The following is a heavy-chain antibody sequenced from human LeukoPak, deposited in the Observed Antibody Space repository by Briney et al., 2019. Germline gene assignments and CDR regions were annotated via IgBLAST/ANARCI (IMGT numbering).Heavy chain of an antibody. V-gene: IGHV5-51*01. D-gene: IGHD2-21*01. CDR3: ALAVIASAFDFDI. CDR1: GYNFTSYW. J-gene: IGHJ3*02. Sequence: GESLKISCKGSGYNFTSYWIGWVRQMPGKGLEWMGIIYPADSDTRYSPSFQGQVTISADKSIGTAYLQWSSLKASDTAIYYCALAVIASAFDFDIWGQGTMVTVSS. CDR2: IYPADSDT.